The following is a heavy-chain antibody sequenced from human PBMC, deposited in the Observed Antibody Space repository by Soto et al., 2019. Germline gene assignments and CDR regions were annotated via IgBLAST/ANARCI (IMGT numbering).Heavy chain of an antibody. D-gene: IGHD6-19*01. CDR1: GYTFTSYV. CDR2: ISACNGIT. J-gene: IGHJ6*02. V-gene: IGHV1-18*01. CDR3: ARVVATVAGPYGMDV. Sequence: QVQLVQSGAEVKKPGASVKVSCRASGYTFTSYVISWVRQAPAQGLEWMGWISACNGITNFAQKLQGRVTMTTDTFTSSAYMELRSLRSDDTAVYYCARVVATVAGPYGMDVWGQGSTVSVSS.